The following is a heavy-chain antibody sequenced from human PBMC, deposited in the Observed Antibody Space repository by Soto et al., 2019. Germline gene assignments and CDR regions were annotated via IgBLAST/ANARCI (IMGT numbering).Heavy chain of an antibody. CDR2: ISAYNGNT. V-gene: IGHV1-18*01. CDR3: ASVHHVIRYCSSTSCYSSWFDA. D-gene: IGHD2-2*02. J-gene: IGHJ5*02. Sequence: VQLVQSGAEVKKPGASVKVSCKASGYTFTSYGVSWVRQAPGQGLEWMGWISAYNGNTNYAQKLQGRVTMATDTSTSTAYMELSSLRSDDTAVYYCASVHHVIRYCSSTSCYSSWFDAWRQGTLVTVSS. CDR1: GYTFTSYG.